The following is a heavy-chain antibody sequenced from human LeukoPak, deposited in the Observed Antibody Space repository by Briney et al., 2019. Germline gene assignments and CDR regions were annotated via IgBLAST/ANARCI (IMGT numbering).Heavy chain of an antibody. J-gene: IGHJ4*02. CDR1: GYTFTSYG. CDR2: ISAYNGNT. CDR3: ARDRLRYGDSPLDY. V-gene: IGHV1-18*01. D-gene: IGHD4-17*01. Sequence: ASVKVSCKASGYTFTSYGISWVRQAPGQGLEWMGWISAYNGNTNYAQKLQGRVTMTTDTSTSTAYMELRSLRSDDTTVYYCARDRLRYGDSPLDYWGQGTLVTVSS.